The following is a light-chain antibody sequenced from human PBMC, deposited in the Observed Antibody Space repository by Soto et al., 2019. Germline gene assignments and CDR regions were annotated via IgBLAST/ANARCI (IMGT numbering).Light chain of an antibody. CDR2: DAS. CDR3: QQRSNWPPIT. CDR1: QSLSSY. V-gene: IGKV3-11*01. J-gene: IGKJ5*01. Sequence: EIVLTQSPATLSLSPGERATLSCRASQSLSSYLAWYQQKPGQTPRLLIYDASNRATGIPARFSGNGSGTDFTLIISSLEPEDFAVYYCQQRSNWPPITFGQGTRLVIK.